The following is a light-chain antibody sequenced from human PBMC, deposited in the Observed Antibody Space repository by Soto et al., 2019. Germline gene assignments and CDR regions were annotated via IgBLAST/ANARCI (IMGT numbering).Light chain of an antibody. Sequence: QSVLTQPPSVSGAPGQRVTISCTGSSSNIGADYAVHWYQHLPGTAPKLLITGDTSRPSGVPERFSGSNSGTTATLTISGTQAMDEADYYCQAWDTNTVLFGGGTKLTVL. V-gene: IGLV1-40*01. CDR2: GDT. CDR3: QAWDTNTVL. J-gene: IGLJ2*01. CDR1: SSNIGADYA.